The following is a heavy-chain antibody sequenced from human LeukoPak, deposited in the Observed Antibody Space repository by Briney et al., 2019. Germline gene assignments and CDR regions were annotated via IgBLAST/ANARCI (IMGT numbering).Heavy chain of an antibody. D-gene: IGHD3-22*01. V-gene: IGHV3-11*04. CDR2: ISSSGSTI. Sequence: GGSLRLSCAASGFTFSDYYMSWIRQAPGKGLEWVSYISSSGSTIYYADSVKGRFTISRDNAKNSLYLQTNSLRADDTAVYYCARDRAPHYYDSSGYYVAGAFDIWGQGTMVTVSS. CDR1: GFTFSDYY. CDR3: ARDRAPHYYDSSGYYVAGAFDI. J-gene: IGHJ3*02.